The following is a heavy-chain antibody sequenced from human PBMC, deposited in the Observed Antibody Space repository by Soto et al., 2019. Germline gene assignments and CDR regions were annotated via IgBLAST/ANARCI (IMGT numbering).Heavy chain of an antibody. CDR2: IYYSGST. Sequence: SETLSLTCTVSGGSISSYYCSWIRQPPGKGLEWIGYIYYSGSTNYNPSLKSRVTISVDTSKNQFSLKLSSVTAADTAVYYCARHLWFGELTGLYYFDYWGQGTLVTVSS. V-gene: IGHV4-59*08. J-gene: IGHJ4*02. CDR3: ARHLWFGELTGLYYFDY. CDR1: GGSISSYY. D-gene: IGHD3-10*01.